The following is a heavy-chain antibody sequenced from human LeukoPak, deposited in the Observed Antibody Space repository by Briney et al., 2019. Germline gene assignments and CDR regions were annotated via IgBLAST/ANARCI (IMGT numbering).Heavy chain of an antibody. CDR2: ISSSGSTI. V-gene: IGHV3-48*04. CDR3: ARDQATRGPPLGGDYYYYGMDV. D-gene: IGHD5-24*01. Sequence: GGSLRLSCSASGFTFSSYAMSWVRQAPGKGLEWVSYISSSGSTIYYADSVKGRFTISRDNAKNSLYLQMNSLRAEDTAVYYCARDQATRGPPLGGDYYYYGMDVWGQGTTVTVSS. CDR1: GFTFSSYA. J-gene: IGHJ6*02.